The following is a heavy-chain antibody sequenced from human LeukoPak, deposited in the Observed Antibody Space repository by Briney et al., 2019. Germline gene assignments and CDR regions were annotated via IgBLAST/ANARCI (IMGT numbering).Heavy chain of an antibody. CDR2: ISSSGSTI. CDR3: ATHEVTIITRSTFDY. J-gene: IGHJ4*02. D-gene: IGHD3-16*02. Sequence: PGGSLRLSCAASGFTFSSYEMNWVRQAPGKGLEWVSYISSSGSTIYYADSVKGRFTISRDNAKNSLYLQMNSLRSEDTAVYYCATHEVTIITRSTFDYWGLGTLVTVSS. CDR1: GFTFSSYE. V-gene: IGHV3-48*03.